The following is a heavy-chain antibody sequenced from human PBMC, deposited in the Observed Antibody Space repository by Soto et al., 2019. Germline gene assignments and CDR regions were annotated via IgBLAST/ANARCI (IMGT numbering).Heavy chain of an antibody. V-gene: IGHV3-30-3*01. CDR3: ARDLVRGSYSSSSGYYGMDV. Sequence: GGSLRLSCAASGFTFSSYAMHWVRQAPGKGLEWVAVISYDGSNKYYADSVKGRFTISRDNSKNTLYLQMNSLRAEDTAVYYCARDLVRGSYSSSSGYYGMDVWGQGTTVTVSS. D-gene: IGHD6-6*01. CDR1: GFTFSSYA. J-gene: IGHJ6*02. CDR2: ISYDGSNK.